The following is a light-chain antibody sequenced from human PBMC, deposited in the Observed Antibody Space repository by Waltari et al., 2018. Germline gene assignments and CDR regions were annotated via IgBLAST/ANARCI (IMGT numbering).Light chain of an antibody. CDR2: NTN. V-gene: IGLV1-44*01. Sequence: QSILVQPPSASGTPGQRVTIFCSGSNSNIGTNNVNWYQQLPGTAPKRLIYNTNLRPSGVPDRFSGSRSGTSASLAISGLQSEDEAEYHCSAWDDSLVGPAFGGGTNLTVL. CDR3: SAWDDSLVGPA. CDR1: NSNIGTNN. J-gene: IGLJ2*01.